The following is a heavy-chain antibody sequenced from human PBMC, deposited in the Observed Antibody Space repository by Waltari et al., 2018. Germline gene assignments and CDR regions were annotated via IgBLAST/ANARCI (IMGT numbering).Heavy chain of an antibody. CDR1: GGSISSYY. CDR3: ARGFGDRVSDY. J-gene: IGHJ4*02. D-gene: IGHD3-16*01. Sequence: QMQLQESGPGLVKPSETLSLTCTVSGGSISSYYWSWIRQPPGKGLEWIGYIYYSGSTNYNPSLKSRVTISVDTSKNQFSLKLSSVTAADTAVYYCARGFGDRVSDYWGQGTLVTVSS. V-gene: IGHV4-59*01. CDR2: IYYSGST.